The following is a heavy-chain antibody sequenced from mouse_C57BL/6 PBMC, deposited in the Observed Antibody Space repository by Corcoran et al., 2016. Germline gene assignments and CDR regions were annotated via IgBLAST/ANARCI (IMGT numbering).Heavy chain of an antibody. CDR3: ARAHYYGKGFDY. D-gene: IGHD1-1*01. CDR1: AYTFTDYY. CDR2: INPNNGGT. Sequence: EVQLQQSGPDLVKPGASVQLSCTASAYTFTDYYMNWVKQSHGKRLKWIGDINPNNGGTSYNQKFKGKATLTVDKSSSKAYMELRSLTSEDSAVYYCARAHYYGKGFDYWGQGTTLTVSS. J-gene: IGHJ2*01. V-gene: IGHV1-26*01.